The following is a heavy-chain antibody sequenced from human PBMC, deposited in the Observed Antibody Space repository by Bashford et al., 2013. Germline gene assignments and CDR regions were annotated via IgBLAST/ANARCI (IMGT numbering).Heavy chain of an antibody. CDR3: ARLYCGGDCYSFTGKYYFDY. Sequence: GGSLRLSCAASGFTVSSNYMTWVRQAPGKGLEWVSVLYSSGSTYYADSVKGRFTISRDNFKNTLYLEMNSLRAEDTAVYYCARLYCGGDCYSFTGKYYFDYWGQGTLVTVSS. V-gene: IGHV3-53*01. D-gene: IGHD2-21*02. CDR1: GFTVSSNY. J-gene: IGHJ4*02. CDR2: LYSSGST.